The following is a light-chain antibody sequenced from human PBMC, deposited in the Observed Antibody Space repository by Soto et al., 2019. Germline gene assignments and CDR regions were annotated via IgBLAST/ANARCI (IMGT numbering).Light chain of an antibody. V-gene: IGLV2-14*03. CDR3: RAYTVIRPYV. J-gene: IGLJ1*01. CDR2: NVY. CDR1: SSDIGAYNF. Sequence: QSVLTQPASLSGSPGQSITISCTGTSSDIGAYNFVSWHQQHPGKAPKLMIYNVYDRPSGISYRFSGSKSGNTASLTISGLQGEDEDDSSCRAYTVIRPYVLVTVTTVTV.